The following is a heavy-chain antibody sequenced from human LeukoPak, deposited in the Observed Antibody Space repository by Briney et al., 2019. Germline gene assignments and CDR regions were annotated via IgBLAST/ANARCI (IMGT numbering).Heavy chain of an antibody. CDR2: IWYDGSNK. D-gene: IGHD5-24*01. J-gene: IGHJ3*02. CDR1: GFTFSSYG. Sequence: PGGSLRLSCAASGFTFSSYGMHWVRQAPGEGLEWVAVIWYDGSNKYYADSVKGRFTISRDNSKNTLYLQMNSLRAEDTAVYYGAKRAMRDFDAFDIWGQGTMVTVSS. V-gene: IGHV3-33*06. CDR3: AKRAMRDFDAFDI.